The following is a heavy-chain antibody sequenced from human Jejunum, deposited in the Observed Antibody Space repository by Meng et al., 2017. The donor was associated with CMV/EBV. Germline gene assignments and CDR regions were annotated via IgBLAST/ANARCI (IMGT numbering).Heavy chain of an antibody. V-gene: IGHV3-30*04. J-gene: IGHJ4*02. Sequence: SGFTFSSYAMHWVRQAPGKGLEWVAVIPFDGNNDHYADSVKGRFTISRDNSKNTLYLQVNSLRPEDTGVYYCARGTGSGSWLIDSWGQGTLVTVSS. D-gene: IGHD6-13*01. CDR2: IPFDGNND. CDR1: GFTFSSYA. CDR3: ARGTGSGSWLIDS.